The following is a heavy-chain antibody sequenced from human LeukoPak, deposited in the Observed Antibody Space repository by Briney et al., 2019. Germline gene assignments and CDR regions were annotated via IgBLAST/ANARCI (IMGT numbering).Heavy chain of an antibody. CDR3: ASMIGTSAFDY. CDR2: INPDSGGT. J-gene: IGHJ4*02. CDR1: RDIFTSYY. D-gene: IGHD3-16*01. Sequence: ASVKVSCKASRDIFTSYYIHWVRQAPGQGLEWMGWINPDSGGTKYAQKFQGRVTMTSDTSISTAYMELSRLRSDDTAVYYCASMIGTSAFDYWGQGTLVTVSS. V-gene: IGHV1-2*02.